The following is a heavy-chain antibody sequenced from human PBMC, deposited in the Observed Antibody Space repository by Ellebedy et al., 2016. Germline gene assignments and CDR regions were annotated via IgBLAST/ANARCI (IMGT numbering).Heavy chain of an antibody. V-gene: IGHV4-4*07. CDR2: IYTSGST. Sequence: GSLRLXXTVSGGSISSYYWSWIRQPAGKGLEWIGRIYTSGSTNYNPSLKSRVTMSVDTSKNQFSLKLSSVTAADTAVYYCARDLRSPGGSGSYARYWGQGTLVTVSS. CDR3: ARDLRSPGGSGSYARY. CDR1: GGSISSYY. J-gene: IGHJ4*02. D-gene: IGHD3-10*01.